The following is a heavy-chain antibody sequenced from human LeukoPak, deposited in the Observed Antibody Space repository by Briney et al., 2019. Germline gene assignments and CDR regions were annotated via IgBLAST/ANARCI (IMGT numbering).Heavy chain of an antibody. CDR1: GGSIRNSNYY. V-gene: IGHV4-39*07. CDR2: IYHSGST. Sequence: SETLSLTCIVSGGSIRNSNYYWGWIRQPPGKGLEWIGSIYHSGSTYYNPSLKSRVTISVDTSKNQFSLKLSSVTAADTAVYYCANTQWQGGPLFDYWGQGTLVTVSS. J-gene: IGHJ4*02. D-gene: IGHD6-19*01. CDR3: ANTQWQGGPLFDY.